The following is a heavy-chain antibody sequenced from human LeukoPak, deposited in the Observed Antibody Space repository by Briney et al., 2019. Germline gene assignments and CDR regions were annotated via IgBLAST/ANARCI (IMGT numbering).Heavy chain of an antibody. CDR1: GFTFSDYY. V-gene: IGHV3-69-1*01. CDR2: ISSSSYI. Sequence: GGSLRLSCAASGFTFSDYYMSWIRQAPGKGLEWVSSISSSSYIYYADSVKGRFTISRDNAKNSLYLQMNSLRAEDTAVYYCARYSSGWPGYFDYWGQGTLVTVSS. J-gene: IGHJ4*02. CDR3: ARYSSGWPGYFDY. D-gene: IGHD6-25*01.